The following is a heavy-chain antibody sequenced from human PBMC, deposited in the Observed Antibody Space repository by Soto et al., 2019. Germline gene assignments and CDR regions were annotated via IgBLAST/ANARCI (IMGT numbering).Heavy chain of an antibody. CDR3: TTEEVVVIPYYHYGMDV. D-gene: IGHD3-22*01. V-gene: IGHV3-15*01. CDR1: GFSFTYDW. Sequence: PGGSLRLSCAASGFSFTYDWMSWVRQAPGKGLQCVASYKSKFNGGTTDYTAPVKGRITISKDDSKNTLYLQMNSLKTKDTAVYYCTTEEVVVIPYYHYGMDVWGQGTTVTVSS. CDR2: YKSKFNGGTT. J-gene: IGHJ6*02.